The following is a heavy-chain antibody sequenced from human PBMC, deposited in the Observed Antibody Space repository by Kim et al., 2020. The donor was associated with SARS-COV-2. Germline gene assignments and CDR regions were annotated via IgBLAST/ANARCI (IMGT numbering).Heavy chain of an antibody. CDR1: GGSISSYY. CDR3: ARLPLYSSGWTSNPYYYGMDV. D-gene: IGHD6-19*01. CDR2: IYYSGST. Sequence: SETLSLTCTVSGGSISSYYWSWIRQPPGKGLEWIGYIYYSGSTNYNPSLKSRVTISVDTSKNQFSLKLSSVTATDTAVYYCARLPLYSSGWTSNPYYYGMDVWGQGTTVTVSS. V-gene: IGHV4-59*08. J-gene: IGHJ6*02.